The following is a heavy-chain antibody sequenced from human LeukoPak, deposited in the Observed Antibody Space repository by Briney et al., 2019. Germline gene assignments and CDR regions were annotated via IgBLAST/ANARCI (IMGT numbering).Heavy chain of an antibody. V-gene: IGHV1-2*04. CDR1: GYIFTDYY. J-gene: IGHJ4*02. Sequence: ASVKVSCKASGYIFTDYYMHWVRQAPGQGLEWMGWINPNSGGTNYAQKFQGWVTMTRDTSISTAYMELSRLRSDDTAVYYCARSSSGWYGGGPLDYWGQGTLVTVSS. CDR3: ARSSSGWYGGGPLDY. D-gene: IGHD6-19*01. CDR2: INPNSGGT.